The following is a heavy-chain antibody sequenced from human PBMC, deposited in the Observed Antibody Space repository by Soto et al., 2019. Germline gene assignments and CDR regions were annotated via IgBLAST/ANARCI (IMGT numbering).Heavy chain of an antibody. D-gene: IGHD6-13*01. J-gene: IGHJ6*02. CDR3: AKDPNDSSSWYGYGMDV. Sequence: EVQLLESGGGLVQPGGSLRLSCAASGFTFSSYAMSWVRQAPGKGLEWVSAISGSGGSTYYADSVKGRFTISRDNSKNTLYLQMNSLRAADTAVYYCAKDPNDSSSWYGYGMDVWGQGTTVTVSS. CDR1: GFTFSSYA. CDR2: ISGSGGST. V-gene: IGHV3-23*01.